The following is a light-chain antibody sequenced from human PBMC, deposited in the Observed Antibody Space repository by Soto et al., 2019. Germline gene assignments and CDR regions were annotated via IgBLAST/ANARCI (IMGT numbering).Light chain of an antibody. CDR1: QNVPSNY. CDR3: QQYGISPPYT. CDR2: GAS. V-gene: IGKV3-20*01. J-gene: IGKJ2*01. Sequence: EIVLTQSPGTLSLSAGERATLSCRASQNVPSNYLAWYQQKPGQSPRLLIYGASTSATDIPDRFSGSGSGTDFTLTISSLEPEDFAVYYCQQYGISPPYTFGQGTKLEI.